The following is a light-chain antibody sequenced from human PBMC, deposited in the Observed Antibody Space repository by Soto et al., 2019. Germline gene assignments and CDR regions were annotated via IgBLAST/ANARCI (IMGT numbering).Light chain of an antibody. CDR3: QVWDSSTADVSV. CDR1: NIGSNS. V-gene: IGLV3-21*02. Sequence: SYELTQPPSVSVAPGQTAIVTCYGNNIGSNSVHWYQQKPGRAPVLVVYADSDRPSGVPERFSGSNSGNTATLTISRVEAGDEADYYCQVWDSSTADVSVFGPGPKAIVL. CDR2: ADS. J-gene: IGLJ1*01.